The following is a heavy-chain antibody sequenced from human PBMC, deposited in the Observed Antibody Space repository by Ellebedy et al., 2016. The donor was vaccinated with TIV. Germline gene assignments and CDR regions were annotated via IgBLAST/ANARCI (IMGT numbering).Heavy chain of an antibody. V-gene: IGHV3-7*01. CDR3: ARRADDVPYYYYGMDV. CDR1: GYTFGNYW. J-gene: IGHJ6*02. Sequence: GESLKISCEGSGYTFGNYWMDWVRQAPGKGLEWVANIKHDESEKYYVNSVKGRFTISRDNAKNSLYLQMNSLRDEDTAVYYCARRADDVPYYYYGMDVWGQGTTVTVSS. CDR2: IKHDESEK. D-gene: IGHD1-1*01.